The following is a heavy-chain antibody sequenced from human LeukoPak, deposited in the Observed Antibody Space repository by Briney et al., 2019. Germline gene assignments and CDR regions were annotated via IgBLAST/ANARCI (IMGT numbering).Heavy chain of an antibody. CDR3: ARATLVYCCTTSGYGYNWFDY. V-gene: IGHV3-33*01. Sequence: GGSLRLSCAASGFTFSSYGMHGVRKAPGKGLEWVAVIWHDGSNKDSADSVKGRFTIYRDNSKNTLSLKMNSLRAEDTAVIYCARATLVYCCTTSGYGYNWFDYWGQGTLVTVSS. CDR1: GFTFSSYG. CDR2: IWHDGSNK. D-gene: IGHD2-2*01. J-gene: IGHJ5*01.